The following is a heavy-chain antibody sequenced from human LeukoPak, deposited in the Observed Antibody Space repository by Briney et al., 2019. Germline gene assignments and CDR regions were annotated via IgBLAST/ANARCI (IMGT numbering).Heavy chain of an antibody. Sequence: GGSLRLSCAASGFTFRTFSMNWVRRAPGKGLEWVSAISGSGGSTYYADSVKGRFTISRDNSKNTLYLQMNSLRAEDTAVYYCAKYSIAVAGDLDYWGQGTLVTVSS. CDR3: AKYSIAVAGDLDY. V-gene: IGHV3-23*01. CDR1: GFTFRTFS. CDR2: ISGSGGST. J-gene: IGHJ4*02. D-gene: IGHD6-19*01.